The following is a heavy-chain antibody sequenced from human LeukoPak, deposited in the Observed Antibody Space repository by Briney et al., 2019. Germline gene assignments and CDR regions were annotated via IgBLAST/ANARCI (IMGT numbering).Heavy chain of an antibody. J-gene: IGHJ4*02. CDR3: VGREGGGSNSWFYFDY. D-gene: IGHD6-13*01. CDR1: GFRFNTYW. Sequence: QPGGSLRLSCAASGFRFNTYWMHWVRQAPGEGLVWVSLISSDGSKALYADSVQGRFTISRDNAKNTVYLQMSSLSAEDTAMYYCVGREGGGSNSWFYFDYWGQGTPVRVSS. V-gene: IGHV3-74*01. CDR2: ISSDGSKA.